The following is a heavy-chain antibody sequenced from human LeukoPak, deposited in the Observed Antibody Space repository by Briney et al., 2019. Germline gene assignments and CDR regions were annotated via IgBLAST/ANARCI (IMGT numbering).Heavy chain of an antibody. CDR2: MDPNTGTT. D-gene: IGHD6-19*01. V-gene: IGHV1-8*01. CDR1: GYTFTSLH. J-gene: IGHJ4*02. Sequence: ASVKVSCKASGYTFTSLHINWVRQATGQGLEWMGWMDPNTGTTEYAQKFQGRVTMTRDTSIGTAYMELSSLRSEDTAVYYCAKGVGAVGDYWGQGTLVTVSS. CDR3: AKGVGAVGDY.